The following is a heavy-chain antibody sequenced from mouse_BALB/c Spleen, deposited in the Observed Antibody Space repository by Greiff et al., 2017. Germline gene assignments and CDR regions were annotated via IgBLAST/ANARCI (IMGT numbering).Heavy chain of an antibody. D-gene: IGHD3-1*01. J-gene: IGHJ4*01. V-gene: IGHV5-6*03. CDR1: GFTFSSYG. CDR2: ISSGGSYT. CDR3: ARTPSRATYHYAMGD. Sequence: EVKLVESGGGLVKLGGSLKLSCAASGFTFSSYGMSWVRQTPHKRLEWGATISSGGSYTYYPDSVKGRFTISRDNAQNPLYLQMSSLKSEDTAMYYSARTPSRATYHYAMGDWGQGTSVTV.